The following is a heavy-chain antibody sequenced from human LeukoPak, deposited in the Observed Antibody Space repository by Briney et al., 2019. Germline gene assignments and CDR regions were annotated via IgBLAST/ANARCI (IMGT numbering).Heavy chain of an antibody. CDR1: GYTFSNYG. V-gene: IGHV1-18*01. D-gene: IGHD1-26*01. CDR3: ARDRVGATTHLDY. Sequence: GASVKVSCKASGYTFSNYGITWVRQAPGQGLEWMGWISAKNGNTKYAQRFQGRVTMATDTSTSTAYMELRSLRSDDTAVYYCARDRVGATTHLDYWGQGTLVTVSS. J-gene: IGHJ4*02. CDR2: ISAKNGNT.